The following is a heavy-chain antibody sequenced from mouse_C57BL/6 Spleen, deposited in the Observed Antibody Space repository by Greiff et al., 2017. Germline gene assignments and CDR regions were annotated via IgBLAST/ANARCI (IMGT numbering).Heavy chain of an antibody. J-gene: IGHJ3*01. D-gene: IGHD2-4*01. CDR2: ISSGSSTI. CDR1: GFTFSDYG. V-gene: IGHV5-17*01. CDR3: ARPYDYDVWFAY. Sequence: EVKLVESGGGLVKPGGSLTLSCAASGFTFSDYGMHWVRQAPEKGLEWVAYISSGSSTIYYADTVKGRFTISRDNAKNTLFQQMTSLRSEDTAMYYCARPYDYDVWFAYWGQGTLVTVSA.